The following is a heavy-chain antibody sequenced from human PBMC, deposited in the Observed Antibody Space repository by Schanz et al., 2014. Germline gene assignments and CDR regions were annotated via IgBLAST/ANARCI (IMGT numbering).Heavy chain of an antibody. Sequence: QVQLVQSGAEVRKPGASVKVSCKASGYTFISYGISWVRQAPGQGLEWMGMINPSGGSTTYAQKFQGRVTMTRDTSTSTVYLELSSLRSDDTAVYYCGRGFSRSYIDFWGQGTLITVSS. CDR1: GYTFISYG. CDR3: GRGFSRSYIDF. D-gene: IGHD6-6*01. J-gene: IGHJ4*02. V-gene: IGHV1-46*03. CDR2: INPSGGST.